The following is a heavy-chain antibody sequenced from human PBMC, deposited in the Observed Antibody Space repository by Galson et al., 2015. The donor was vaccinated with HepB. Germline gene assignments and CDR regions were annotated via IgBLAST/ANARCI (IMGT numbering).Heavy chain of an antibody. CDR2: IWYDGSNK. D-gene: IGHD2-2*03. Sequence: SLRLSCAASGFTFSSYGMHWVRQAPGKGLEWVAVIWYDGSNKYYADSVKGRFTISRDNSKNTLYLQMNSLRAEDTAVYYCARDPGYCSSTSCPPYDYWGQGTLVTVSS. CDR1: GFTFSSYG. J-gene: IGHJ4*02. V-gene: IGHV3-33*01. CDR3: ARDPGYCSSTSCPPYDY.